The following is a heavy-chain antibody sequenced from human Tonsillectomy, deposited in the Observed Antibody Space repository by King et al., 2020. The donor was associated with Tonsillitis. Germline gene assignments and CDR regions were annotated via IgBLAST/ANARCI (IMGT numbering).Heavy chain of an antibody. CDR2: IYYSGNT. J-gene: IGHJ4*02. Sequence: QLQESGPGLVRPSETLSLTCTVSGGSVNSDNYYWSWFRQPPGKGLEWIGYIYYSGNTHYSPSLKSRVTISVHASKNQLSLKLSSVTAADTAVYYCARMSNIALSGYFDFWGQGTLVTVSS. CDR3: ARMSNIALSGYFDF. CDR1: GGSVNSDNYY. V-gene: IGHV4-61*01. D-gene: IGHD6-19*01.